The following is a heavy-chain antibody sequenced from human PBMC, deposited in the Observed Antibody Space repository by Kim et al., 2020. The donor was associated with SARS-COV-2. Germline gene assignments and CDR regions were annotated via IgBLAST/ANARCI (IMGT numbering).Heavy chain of an antibody. CDR3: AQNWLDWLPAY. V-gene: IGHV3-23*01. D-gene: IGHD6-19*01. Sequence: TYYADAVKGRFTISRDNSRNTLYLQINSLRADDTAVYYCAQNWLDWLPAYWGQGALVAVSS. CDR2: T. J-gene: IGHJ4*02.